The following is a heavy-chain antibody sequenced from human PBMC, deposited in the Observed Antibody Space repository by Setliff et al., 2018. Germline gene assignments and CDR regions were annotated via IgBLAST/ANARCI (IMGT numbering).Heavy chain of an antibody. CDR3: ARGSRFGTIVYRGDYYLDV. CDR1: GYTFSTYA. Sequence: ASVKVSCKGSGYTFSTYAIIWMRQAPGQGLEWMGWINTNTGNPSYAQGSTGRFVFSLDTSVSTAYLQISSLKAEDTAIYYCARGSRFGTIVYRGDYYLDVWGKGTTVTVSS. D-gene: IGHD3-10*01. CDR2: INTNTGNP. V-gene: IGHV7-4-1*02. J-gene: IGHJ6*03.